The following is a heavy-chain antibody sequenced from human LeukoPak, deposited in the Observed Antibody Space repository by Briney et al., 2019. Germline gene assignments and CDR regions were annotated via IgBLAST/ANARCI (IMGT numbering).Heavy chain of an antibody. CDR2: ISDIGSI. D-gene: IGHD2-2*01. V-gene: IGHV4-59*08. Sequence: SETLSLTCTVSGGSISSYYWSWIRQPPGKGLEWIAYISDIGSINYNPSLKSRVTISLDTSKNQFSLKLSSVTAADTAVYYCARGPRRDIVVVPAANPYYFDYWGQGTLVTVSS. J-gene: IGHJ4*02. CDR1: GGSISSYY. CDR3: ARGPRRDIVVVPAANPYYFDY.